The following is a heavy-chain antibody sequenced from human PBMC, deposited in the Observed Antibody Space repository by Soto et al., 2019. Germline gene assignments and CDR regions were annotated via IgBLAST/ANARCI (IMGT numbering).Heavy chain of an antibody. CDR2: IRNKVNSYTT. CDR1: GFTFSDHY. Sequence: GGSLRLSCAASGFTFSDHYMDWVRQAPGKGLEWVGRIRNKVNSYTTEYVASVKGRFTVSRDDSKNSLYLQMNSLKTEDTAVYYCARVRSSSWGFDAFDFWGQGTMVNVSS. CDR3: ARVRSSSWGFDAFDF. J-gene: IGHJ3*01. V-gene: IGHV3-72*01. D-gene: IGHD6-13*01.